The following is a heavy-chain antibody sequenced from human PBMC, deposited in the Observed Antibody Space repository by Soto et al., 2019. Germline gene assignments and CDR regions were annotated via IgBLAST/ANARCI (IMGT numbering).Heavy chain of an antibody. CDR1: CGSISSYY. CDR2: IYYSGST. D-gene: IGHD3-9*01. CDR3: ARESPYYDILTGYYTQVDY. J-gene: IGHJ4*02. Sequence: SETLSVTCTVSCGSISSYYWSWIRQPPGKGLEWIGYIYYSGSTNYNPSLKSRVTISVDTSKNQFSLKLSSVTAADTAVYYCARESPYYDILTGYYTQVDYWGQGTLVTVSS. V-gene: IGHV4-59*01.